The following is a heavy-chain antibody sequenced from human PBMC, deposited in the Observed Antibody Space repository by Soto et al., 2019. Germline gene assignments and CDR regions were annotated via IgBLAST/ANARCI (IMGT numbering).Heavy chain of an antibody. V-gene: IGHV1-18*01. J-gene: IGHJ6*02. D-gene: IGHD6-13*01. CDR2: VSGENANT. CDR3: AREALARIAAAGMGNYYYGMDV. Sequence: QVQLVQSGAEVKKPGTSVKVSCTASGYTFSSHGISWVRQAPGQGLQWIGWVSGENANTNYAQSLQGRVTMTTDTSTNTGHMELRSLRSDDTAVYYCAREALARIAAAGMGNYYYGMDVWGQGTTVTVSS. CDR1: GYTFSSHG.